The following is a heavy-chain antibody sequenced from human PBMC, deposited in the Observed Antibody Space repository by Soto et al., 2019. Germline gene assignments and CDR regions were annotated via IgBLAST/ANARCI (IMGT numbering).Heavy chain of an antibody. V-gene: IGHV3-64D*06. CDR2: IGTNGGST. CDR3: VQKPDYSIASNAYHPV. J-gene: IGHJ4*02. D-gene: IGHD2-21*01. Sequence: PGGSLRLSCSASGFTFSSYAIHWVRQAPGKGLEYVSSIGTNGGSTFYADSVKGRFTISRDNSKNTLYLQMSSLRAEDTAVYYCVQKPDYSIASNAYHPVWGQGTQVTVSS. CDR1: GFTFSSYA.